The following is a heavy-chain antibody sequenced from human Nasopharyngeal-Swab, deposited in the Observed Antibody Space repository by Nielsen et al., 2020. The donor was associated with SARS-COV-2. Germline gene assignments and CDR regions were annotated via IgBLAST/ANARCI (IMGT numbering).Heavy chain of an antibody. V-gene: IGHV3-11*01. Sequence: WIRQPPGKGLEWVSYISSSGSTIYYAGSVKGRFTISRDNAKNSLYLQMNSLRAEDTAVYYCARDIQGWYDWFDPWGQGTLVTVSS. CDR2: ISSSGSTI. J-gene: IGHJ5*02. CDR3: ARDIQGWYDWFDP. D-gene: IGHD6-19*01.